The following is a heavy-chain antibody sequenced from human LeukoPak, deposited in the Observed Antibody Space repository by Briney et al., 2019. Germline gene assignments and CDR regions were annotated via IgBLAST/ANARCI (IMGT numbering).Heavy chain of an antibody. Sequence: SETLSLTCTVSGGSISSSSYYWGWIRQPPGKGLEWIGSIYYSGSTYYNPSLKSRVTISVDTSKNQFSLKLSSVTAADTAVYYCARDYITMVRGAQSPSGYWGQGTLVTVSS. CDR2: IYYSGST. D-gene: IGHD3-10*01. CDR3: ARDYITMVRGAQSPSGY. V-gene: IGHV4-39*07. J-gene: IGHJ4*02. CDR1: GGSISSSSYY.